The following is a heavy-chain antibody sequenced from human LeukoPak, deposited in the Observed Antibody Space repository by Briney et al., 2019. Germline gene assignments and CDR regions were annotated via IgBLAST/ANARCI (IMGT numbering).Heavy chain of an antibody. CDR2: ISGSGDSS. CDR1: GFTFSSYA. D-gene: IGHD4-17*01. V-gene: IGHV3-23*01. Sequence: GGSLRLSCAASGFTFSSYAMSWVRQAPGEGLEWVSGISGSGDSSYYADSVKGRITISRDNSGNTLYLQMNSLRAEDTAVFYCAKDLYGFYAMDVWGQGTTVTVSS. J-gene: IGHJ6*02. CDR3: AKDLYGFYAMDV.